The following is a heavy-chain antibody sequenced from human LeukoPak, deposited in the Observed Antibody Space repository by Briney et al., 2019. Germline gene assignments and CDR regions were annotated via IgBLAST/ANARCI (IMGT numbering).Heavy chain of an antibody. D-gene: IGHD3-22*01. Sequence: SETLSLTCTVSGGSISSSSYYWSWIRQPPGKGLEWIGYIYYSGSTYYNPSLKSRVTISVDTSKNQFSLKLSSVTAADTAVYYCARMYYYDSSGYSEFDYWGQGTLVTVSS. V-gene: IGHV4-30-4*01. CDR1: GGSISSSSYY. J-gene: IGHJ4*02. CDR3: ARMYYYDSSGYSEFDY. CDR2: IYYSGST.